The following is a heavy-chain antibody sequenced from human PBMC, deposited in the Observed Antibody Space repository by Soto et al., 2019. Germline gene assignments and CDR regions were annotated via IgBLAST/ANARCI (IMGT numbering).Heavy chain of an antibody. CDR3: ARGVVVVVPAAAPFDP. D-gene: IGHD2-2*01. V-gene: IGHV4-31*03. CDR2: IYYSGST. Sequence: PSETLSLTCTVSGGSISSGGYYWSWIRQHPGKGLEWIGYIYYSGSTYYNPSLKSRVTISVDTSKNQFSLKLSSVTAADTAVYYCARGVVVVVPAAAPFDPWGQGTLVTVSS. CDR1: GGSISSGGYY. J-gene: IGHJ5*02.